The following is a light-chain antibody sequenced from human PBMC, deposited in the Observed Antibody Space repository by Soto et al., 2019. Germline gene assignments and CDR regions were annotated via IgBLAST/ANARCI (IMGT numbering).Light chain of an antibody. CDR2: AAS. V-gene: IGKV1-27*01. Sequence: DIQMTQSPSSLSASVGDRVTITCRASQGISNFLAWYQQKPGKVPRLLLYAASSLASGVPSRFSGSGSGTDFTLTISSLQPADVATYYCQKYNSAPRTFGQGKRLEI. CDR3: QKYNSAPRT. CDR1: QGISNF. J-gene: IGKJ5*01.